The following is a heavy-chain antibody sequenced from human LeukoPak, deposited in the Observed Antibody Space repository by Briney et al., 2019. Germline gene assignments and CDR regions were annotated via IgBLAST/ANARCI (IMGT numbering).Heavy chain of an antibody. V-gene: IGHV4-61*02. CDR1: GGSISSGTYY. Sequence: SETLSLTCTVSGGSISSGTYYWNWIRQPAGKGLEWIGRIYISGSTNYNPSLKSRVTISVDTSKNQFSLKLTSVTAADTAVYFCARQRPWGLSRYFDYWGQGTLVTVSS. CDR3: ARQRPWGLSRYFDY. D-gene: IGHD7-27*01. J-gene: IGHJ4*02. CDR2: IYISGST.